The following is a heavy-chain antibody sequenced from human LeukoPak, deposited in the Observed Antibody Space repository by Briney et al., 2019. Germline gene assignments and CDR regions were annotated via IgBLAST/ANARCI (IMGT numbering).Heavy chain of an antibody. CDR3: ARGRYSTPNRWFDP. CDR2: IYYSGST. J-gene: IGHJ5*02. V-gene: IGHV4-39*01. D-gene: IGHD6-19*01. CDR1: GGSISSSSYY. Sequence: PSETLSLTCTVSGGSISSSSYYWGWIRQPPGKGLEWIGSIYYSGSTYYNPSLKSRVTISVDTSKNQFSLKLSSVTAADTAVYYCARGRYSTPNRWFDPWGQGTLVTVSS.